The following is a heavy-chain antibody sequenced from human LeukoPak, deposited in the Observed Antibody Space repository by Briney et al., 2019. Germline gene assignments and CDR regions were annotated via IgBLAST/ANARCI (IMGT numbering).Heavy chain of an antibody. J-gene: IGHJ5*02. D-gene: IGHD6-19*01. V-gene: IGHV4-39*01. Sequence: SETLSLTCTVSGGSISSSSYYWGWIRQPPGKGLEWIGTISYSGSTCYHPSLKSRVIISVDPSKNQFCLKVSSVTAADTAVYYCARLSRVAGRLNGIDPWGQGILVTVSS. CDR3: ARLSRVAGRLNGIDP. CDR1: GGSISSSSYY. CDR2: ISYSGST.